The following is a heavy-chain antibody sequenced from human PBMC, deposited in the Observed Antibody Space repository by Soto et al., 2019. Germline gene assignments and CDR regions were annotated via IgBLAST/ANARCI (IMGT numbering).Heavy chain of an antibody. Sequence: PSETLSLTCTVSGGSISSGGYYWSWIRQHPGKGLEWIGYIYYSGSTYYNPSLNSRVTISVDTSKNQFSLKLSSVTAADTAVYYCARVGGINWFDPWGQGTLVTVSS. V-gene: IGHV4-31*03. D-gene: IGHD3-16*01. CDR2: IYYSGST. CDR3: ARVGGINWFDP. J-gene: IGHJ5*02. CDR1: GGSISSGGYY.